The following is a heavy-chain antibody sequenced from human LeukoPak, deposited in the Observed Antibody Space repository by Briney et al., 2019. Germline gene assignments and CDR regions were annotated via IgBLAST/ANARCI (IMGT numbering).Heavy chain of an antibody. D-gene: IGHD2-2*01. CDR2: ISASGDST. J-gene: IGHJ4*02. Sequence: GGSLRLSCAASGFTFSSYAMSWVRQAPGKGLEWVSPISASGDSTYYADSLKGRFTISRDNARNSLYLHMNSLRAEDTAVYYCARDVFGSEYPFDFWGQGTLVTVSS. CDR3: ARDVFGSEYPFDF. CDR1: GFTFSSYA. V-gene: IGHV3-23*01.